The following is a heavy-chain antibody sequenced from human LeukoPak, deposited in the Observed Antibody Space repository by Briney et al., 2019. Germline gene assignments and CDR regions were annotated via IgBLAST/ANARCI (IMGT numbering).Heavy chain of an antibody. CDR3: ARDPYYYGSGSSP. CDR2: IYHSGST. D-gene: IGHD3-10*01. J-gene: IGHJ1*01. Sequence: SETLSLTCTVSGGSISSGGYYWSWIRQPPGKGLEWIGYIYHSGSTYYNPSLKSRVTISVDRSKNQFSLKLSSVTAADTAVYYCARDPYYYGSGSSPWGQGTLVTVSS. CDR1: GGSISSGGYY. V-gene: IGHV4-30-2*01.